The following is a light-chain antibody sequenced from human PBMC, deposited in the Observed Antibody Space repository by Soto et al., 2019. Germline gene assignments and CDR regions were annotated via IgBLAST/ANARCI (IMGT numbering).Light chain of an antibody. CDR3: SSYTTSGTLV. Sequence: QSALTQSASVSGSPGQSIIISCTGTSSDVGSYNYVSWYQHHPGKAPKFMIYDVSNRPSGVSNRFSGSKSGNTASLTISGLQAEDEADYYCSSYTTSGTLVFGSGTKPTVL. J-gene: IGLJ1*01. CDR1: SSDVGSYNY. CDR2: DVS. V-gene: IGLV2-14*03.